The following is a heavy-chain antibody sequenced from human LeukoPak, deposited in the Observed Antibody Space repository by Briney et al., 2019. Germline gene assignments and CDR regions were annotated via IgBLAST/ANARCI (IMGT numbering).Heavy chain of an antibody. V-gene: IGHV3-30-3*01. CDR2: ISYDGSNK. CDR3: ARLMGERSLFDY. J-gene: IGHJ4*02. CDR1: GFIFSGYA. D-gene: IGHD1-26*01. Sequence: ERSLRLSCAASGFIFSGYAMHWVRQAPGKGLEWVALISYDGSNKYYADSVKGRFTISRNNSNNTVYLQMSRLRAEDTAVYYCARLMGERSLFDYWGQGVLVTVSS.